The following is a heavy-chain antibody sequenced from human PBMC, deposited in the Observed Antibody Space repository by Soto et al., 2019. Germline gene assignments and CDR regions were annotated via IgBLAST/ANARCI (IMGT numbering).Heavy chain of an antibody. CDR3: ARDSVAARPRGFYYYYGMDV. CDR1: GDIVSSNSAA. V-gene: IGHV6-1*01. CDR2: TYYRSKWYN. J-gene: IGHJ6*02. Sequence: PSQTLSLTCAISGDIVSSNSAAWNWIRQSPSRGLEWLGRTYYRSKWYNDYAVSVKSRITINPDTSKNQFSLQLNSVTPEDTAVYYCARDSVAARPRGFYYYYGMDVWGQGTTVTVSS. D-gene: IGHD6-6*01.